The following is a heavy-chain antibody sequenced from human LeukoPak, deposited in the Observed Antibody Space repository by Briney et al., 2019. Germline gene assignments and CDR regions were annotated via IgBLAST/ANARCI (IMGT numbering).Heavy chain of an antibody. CDR1: GFTFSTYA. CDR3: AKGRYSTPDDGMDV. J-gene: IGHJ6*02. V-gene: IGHV3-23*03. D-gene: IGHD5-12*01. CDR2: IYSGGST. Sequence: GGSLRLSCVVSGFTFSTYAMSWVRQAPGKGLEWVSVIYSGGSTYYADSVKGRFTISRDNSKNTLYLQMNSLSAEGTAVYYCAKGRYSTPDDGMDVWGQGTTVTVSS.